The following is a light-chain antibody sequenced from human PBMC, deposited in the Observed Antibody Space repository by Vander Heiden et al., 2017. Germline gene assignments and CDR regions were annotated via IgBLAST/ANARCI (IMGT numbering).Light chain of an antibody. J-gene: IGKJ4*01. CDR2: LGS. V-gene: IGKV2-28*01. CDR1: QSLLHSNGYNY. Sequence: DIVMNQSPPSLPVTPGEPASISCRSSQSLLHSNGYNYLDWYLQKPGQSPQLLIYLGSNRASGVPDRFSGSGSGTDFTLKISRVEAEDVGVYYCMQALQTPLTFGGGTKVEIK. CDR3: MQALQTPLT.